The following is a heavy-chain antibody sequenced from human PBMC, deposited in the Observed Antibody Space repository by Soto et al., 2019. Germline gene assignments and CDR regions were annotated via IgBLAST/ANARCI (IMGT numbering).Heavy chain of an antibody. CDR1: GYTFTGYY. V-gene: IGHV1-2*04. CDR2: INPNSGGT. J-gene: IGHJ4*02. Sequence: ASVKVSCKASGYTFTGYYMHWVRQAPGQGLEWMGWINPNSGGTNYAQKFQGWVTMTRDTSISTAYMELSRLRSDDTAVYYCARGWLVGYGNPPAYWGQGTLVTVAS. D-gene: IGHD5-18*01. CDR3: ARGWLVGYGNPPAY.